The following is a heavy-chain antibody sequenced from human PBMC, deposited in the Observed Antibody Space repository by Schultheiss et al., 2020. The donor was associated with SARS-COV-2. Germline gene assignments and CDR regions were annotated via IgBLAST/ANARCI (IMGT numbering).Heavy chain of an antibody. J-gene: IGHJ3*02. CDR1: GFTFSSYG. CDR3: ARDAPYGDFWSGRRRGAFDI. CDR2: ISYDGSNK. Sequence: GESLKISCAASGFTFSSYGMHWVRQAPGKGLEWVAVISYDGSNKYYADSVKGRFTISRDNSKNTLYLQMNSLRAEDTAVYYCARDAPYGDFWSGRRRGAFDIWGQGTMVTVSS. V-gene: IGHV3-30*03. D-gene: IGHD3-3*01.